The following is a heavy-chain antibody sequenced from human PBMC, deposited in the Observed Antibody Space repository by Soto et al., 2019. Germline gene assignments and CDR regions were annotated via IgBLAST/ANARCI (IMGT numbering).Heavy chain of an antibody. Sequence: SETLSLTCTVSGGSISSYYWSWIRQPPGKGLEWIGYIYFAGATTYNPSLKSRVTISLDASKNRFSLRLTSVTAADTAVYYCARLGAYLQPLDYWGQGTLVTVSA. D-gene: IGHD3-16*01. V-gene: IGHV4-59*08. J-gene: IGHJ4*02. CDR3: ARLGAYLQPLDY. CDR2: IYFAGAT. CDR1: GGSISSYY.